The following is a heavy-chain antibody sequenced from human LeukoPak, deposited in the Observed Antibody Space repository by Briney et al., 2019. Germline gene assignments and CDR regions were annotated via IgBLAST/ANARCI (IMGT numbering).Heavy chain of an antibody. CDR1: GDSISSGNY. J-gene: IGHJ4*02. D-gene: IGHD5-24*01. V-gene: IGHV4-38-2*02. Sequence: PSETLSLTCTVSGDSISSGNYWGWIRQPPGKGLEWIGSIFHTGSTYYNLSLKSRVTISVDTSKNQFSLRLSSVTAADTAVYYCARVQMATLHFDYWGQGTPVTVSS. CDR3: ARVQMATLHFDY. CDR2: IFHTGST.